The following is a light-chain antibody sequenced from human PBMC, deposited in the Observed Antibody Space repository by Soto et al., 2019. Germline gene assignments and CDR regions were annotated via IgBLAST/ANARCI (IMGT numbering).Light chain of an antibody. J-gene: IGLJ2*01. CDR2: EGS. Sequence: QSALTQPASVSGSPGQSITISCTGTSSDVGSYNLVSWYQHHPAKAPRLMIYEGSKRPSGVSNRFSGSKSDNTASLTISGLLAEDEADYYCCSYAGSSTFVFGGGTKLNVL. CDR1: SSDVGSYNL. CDR3: CSYAGSSTFV. V-gene: IGLV2-23*03.